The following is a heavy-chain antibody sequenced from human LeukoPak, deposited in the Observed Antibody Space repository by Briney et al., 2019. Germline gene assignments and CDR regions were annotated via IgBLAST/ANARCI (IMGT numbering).Heavy chain of an antibody. V-gene: IGHV3-7*01. D-gene: IGHD4-23*01. Sequence: PGGSLRLSCAASGFTFSDCWMSWVGQAPGKGLEWVANIKPDGSERAYVDSLRGRFTISRDNAKNSLFLQMNSLRVEDTAVYYCAKYGGYAFFDWGQGTLVTVSS. CDR2: IKPDGSER. CDR1: GFTFSDCW. CDR3: AKYGGYAFFD. J-gene: IGHJ4*02.